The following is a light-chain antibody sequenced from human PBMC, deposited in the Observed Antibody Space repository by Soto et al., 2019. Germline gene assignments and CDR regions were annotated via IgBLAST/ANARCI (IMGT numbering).Light chain of an antibody. J-gene: IGLJ2*01. CDR2: NND. Sequence: QPVLTQPPSASGTPGQRVTISCSGSGSNIGANPINWYQQLPGTAPKLLIYNNDQRPSGVPDRFSASKSGTSASLAISGLQSEDEADYYCEAWDDSLYGAVLGGGTKLTVL. CDR3: EAWDDSLYGAV. V-gene: IGLV1-44*01. CDR1: GSNIGANP.